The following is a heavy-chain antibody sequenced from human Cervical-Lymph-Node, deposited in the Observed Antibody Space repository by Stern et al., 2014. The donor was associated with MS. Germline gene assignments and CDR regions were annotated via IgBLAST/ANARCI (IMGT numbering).Heavy chain of an antibody. J-gene: IGHJ4*02. Sequence: VQLVQSGAEVKKPGSSVKVSCKASGGTFSSYAISWVRQAPGQGLEWLRGIIPIFGTANSAQKCQGRVTITADESTSTAYMELSSLRSEDTAVYYCAMDPIGYCSGGSCYTAPPRGYWGQGTLVTVSS. CDR2: IIPIFGTA. D-gene: IGHD2-15*01. CDR3: AMDPIGYCSGGSCYTAPPRGY. V-gene: IGHV1-69*01. CDR1: GGTFSSYA.